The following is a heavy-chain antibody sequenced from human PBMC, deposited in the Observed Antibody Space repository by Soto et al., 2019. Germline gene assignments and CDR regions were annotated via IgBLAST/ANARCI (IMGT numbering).Heavy chain of an antibody. J-gene: IGHJ6*02. CDR3: ARDGAVAARADYYYYGMDV. CDR1: GYTFTGYY. V-gene: IGHV1-2*04. CDR2: INPNSGGT. D-gene: IGHD6-6*01. Sequence: ASVKVSCKASGYTFTGYYMHWVRQAPGQGLEWMGWINPNSGGTNYAQKFQGWVTMTRDTSISTAYMELSRLRSDDTAVYYCARDGAVAARADYYYYGMDVWGQGTTVTVSS.